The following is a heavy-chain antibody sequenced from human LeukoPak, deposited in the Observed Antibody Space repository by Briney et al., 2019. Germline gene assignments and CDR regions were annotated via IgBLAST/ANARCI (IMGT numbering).Heavy chain of an antibody. J-gene: IGHJ4*02. CDR3: ARDPGDYDKFGGPGDYFDY. V-gene: IGHV3-53*01. CDR1: GFTVSSNY. Sequence: GGSLRLSCAASGFTVSSNYMSWVRQAPGKGLEWVSVIYSGGSTYYADSVKGRFTISRDNAKNSLYLQMNSLRAEDTAVYYCARDPGDYDKFGGPGDYFDYWGQGTLVTVSS. CDR2: IYSGGST. D-gene: IGHD3-16*01.